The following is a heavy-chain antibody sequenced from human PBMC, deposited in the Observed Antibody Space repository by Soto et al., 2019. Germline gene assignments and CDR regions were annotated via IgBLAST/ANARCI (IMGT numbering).Heavy chain of an antibody. CDR1: GFTFSSYW. CDR2: IKQAGSEK. Sequence: EVQLVESGGGLVQPGGSLRLSCAASGFTFSSYWMNWVRQAPGKGLEWVANIKQAGSEKYYVDSVKGRFTISRDDAKNSLYLQMNSLRAEDTAVYYCARGHVLTGSQCLDVWGQGTTVTVSS. CDR3: ARGHVLTGSQCLDV. J-gene: IGHJ6*02. V-gene: IGHV3-7*01. D-gene: IGHD3-9*01.